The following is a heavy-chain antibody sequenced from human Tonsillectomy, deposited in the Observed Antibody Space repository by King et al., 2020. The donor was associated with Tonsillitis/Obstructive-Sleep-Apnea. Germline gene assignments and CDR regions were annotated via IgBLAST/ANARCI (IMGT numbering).Heavy chain of an antibody. CDR1: GFTFSSYW. CDR2: IKQDGSEK. Sequence: VQLVESGGGLVQPGGSLRLSCAASGFTFSSYWMTWVRQAPGKGLEWVANIKQDGSEKYYVDSVNGRFTISRDNAKNSLYLQMNSLGAEDTAVYYCARVAVLDAFYIWGQGTMVTVSS. D-gene: IGHD3-10*01. J-gene: IGHJ3*02. V-gene: IGHV3-7*01. CDR3: ARVAVLDAFYI.